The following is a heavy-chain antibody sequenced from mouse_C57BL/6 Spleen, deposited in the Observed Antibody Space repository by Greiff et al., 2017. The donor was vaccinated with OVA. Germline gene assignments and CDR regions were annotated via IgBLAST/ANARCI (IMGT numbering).Heavy chain of an antibody. V-gene: IGHV1-81*01. J-gene: IGHJ1*03. CDR1: GYTFTSYG. D-gene: IGHD1-1*01. CDR2: IYPRSGNT. Sequence: QVQLQQSGAELARPGASVKLSCKASGYTFTSYGISWVKQRPGQGLEWIGEIYPRSGNTYYNEKFKGKATLTADKSSSTAYMELRSLTSEDSAVYFCARTLYYYGSNPYWYFDVWGTGITVTVSS. CDR3: ARTLYYYGSNPYWYFDV.